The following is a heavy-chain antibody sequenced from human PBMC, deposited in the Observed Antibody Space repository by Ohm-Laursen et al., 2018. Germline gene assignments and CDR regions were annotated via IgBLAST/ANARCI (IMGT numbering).Heavy chain of an antibody. D-gene: IGHD3-9*01. CDR2: ISGSGGST. CDR3: AKGRVRYPNFFEV. Sequence: SLRLSCAASGFTFSSYAMSWVRQAPGKGLEWVSAISGSGGSTYYADSVKGRFTVSRDHSSNTVYLQMSSLRAEDTAVYYCAKGRVRYPNFFEVWGQGTLVTVSS. CDR1: GFTFSSYA. J-gene: IGHJ4*02. V-gene: IGHV3-23*01.